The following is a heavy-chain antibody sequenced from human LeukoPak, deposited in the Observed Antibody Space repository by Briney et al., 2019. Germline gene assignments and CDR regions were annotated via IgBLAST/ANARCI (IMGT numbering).Heavy chain of an antibody. CDR1: GFTFSSYE. V-gene: IGHV3-48*03. CDR2: ITSTSFTI. Sequence: GGSLRLSCAASGFTFSSYEANWVRQAPGKGLEWTSYITSTSFTIYYADSVKGRFTISRDNAKNALYLQMDSLTVEDTALYYCAASLGPRDYWGQGIPVTVSS. J-gene: IGHJ4*02. CDR3: AASLGPRDY. D-gene: IGHD7-27*01.